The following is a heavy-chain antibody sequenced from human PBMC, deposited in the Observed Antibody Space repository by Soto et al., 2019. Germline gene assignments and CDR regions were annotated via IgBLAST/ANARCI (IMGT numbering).Heavy chain of an antibody. Sequence: ASVKVSCKASGGTFSSYAISWARQAPGQGLEWMGGIIPISGTANYAQKFQGRVTITADESTSTAYMELSSLRSEDTAVYYCARGIAVAGRANYFDYWGQGTLVTVSS. V-gene: IGHV1-69*13. J-gene: IGHJ4*02. CDR3: ARGIAVAGRANYFDY. CDR1: GGTFSSYA. D-gene: IGHD6-19*01. CDR2: IIPISGTA.